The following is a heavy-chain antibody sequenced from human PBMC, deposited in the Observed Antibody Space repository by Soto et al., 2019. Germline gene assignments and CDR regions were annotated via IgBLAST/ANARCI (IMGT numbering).Heavy chain of an antibody. J-gene: IGHJ4*02. D-gene: IGHD2-2*01. CDR2: IIPIFGTA. CDR1: GGTFSSYA. V-gene: IGHV1-69*13. Sequence: SVEVSCKASGGTFSSYAISWVRQAPGQGLEWMGGIIPIFGTANYAQKFQGRVTITADESTSTAYMELSSLRSEDTAVYYCARREPAATDFFDYWGQGTLVTVSS. CDR3: ARREPAATDFFDY.